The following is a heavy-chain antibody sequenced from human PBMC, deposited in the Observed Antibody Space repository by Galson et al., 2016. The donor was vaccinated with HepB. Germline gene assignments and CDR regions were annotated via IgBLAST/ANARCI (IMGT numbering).Heavy chain of an antibody. CDR2: IKQDGSEK. CDR1: GFTFSSNW. Sequence: SLRLSCAASGFTFSSNWMHWVRQPPGKGLEWVAGIKQDGSEKYYVDSVKGRFTISRDNAKNSLYVQMDSLRAEDTAVYFCARERFRSSATCYVGDAFHIGGQGTMVTVSS. J-gene: IGHJ3*02. D-gene: IGHD2-2*01. CDR3: ARERFRSSATCYVGDAFHI. V-gene: IGHV3-7*05.